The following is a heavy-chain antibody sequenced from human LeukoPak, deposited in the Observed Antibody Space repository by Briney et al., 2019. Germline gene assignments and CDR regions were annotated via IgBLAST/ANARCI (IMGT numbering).Heavy chain of an antibody. CDR2: INHSGST. D-gene: IGHD3-9*01. V-gene: IGHV4-34*01. J-gene: IGHJ4*02. Sequence: SETLSLTCAVYGGSFSGYYWSWIRQPPGKGLEWIGEINHSGSTNYNPSLKSRVTISVDTSKNQFSLKLSSVTAADTAVYYCARGRLRYFDWLGGYWGQGTLVTVSS. CDR1: GGSFSGYY. CDR3: ARGRLRYFDWLGGY.